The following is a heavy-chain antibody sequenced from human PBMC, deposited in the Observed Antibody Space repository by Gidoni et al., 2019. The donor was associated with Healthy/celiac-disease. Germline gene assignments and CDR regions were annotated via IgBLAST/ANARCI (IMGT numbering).Heavy chain of an antibody. Sequence: QVQLVQSGAEVKKPGASVKVSCKASGYTFTSYDINWVRQATGQGLEWMGWMNPNSGNTGYAQKFQGRVTMTRNTSISTAYMELSSLRSEDTAVYYCATTYYYGSGILNPYYYYGMDVWGQGTTVTVSS. CDR1: GYTFTSYD. CDR2: MNPNSGNT. CDR3: ATTYYYGSGILNPYYYYGMDV. V-gene: IGHV1-8*01. D-gene: IGHD3-10*01. J-gene: IGHJ6*02.